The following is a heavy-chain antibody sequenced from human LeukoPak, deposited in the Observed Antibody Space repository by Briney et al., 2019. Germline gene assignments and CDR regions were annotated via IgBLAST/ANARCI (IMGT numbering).Heavy chain of an antibody. D-gene: IGHD3-10*01. CDR1: GGPFSGFY. CDR2: INHSGST. V-gene: IGHV4-34*01. Sequence: SETLSLTCAVYGGPFSGFYWSWIRQPPGKGLEWIGEINHSGSTNYNPSLKSRVTISVDTSRNEFSLKLSSVTATDTAVYYCVGHLPGGYFQHWGQGTLLTVSS. J-gene: IGHJ1*01. CDR3: VGHLPGGYFQH.